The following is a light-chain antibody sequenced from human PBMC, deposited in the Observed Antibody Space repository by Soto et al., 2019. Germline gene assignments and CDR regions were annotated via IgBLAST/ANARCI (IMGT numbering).Light chain of an antibody. CDR3: QQYGSSPLVT. Sequence: EIVLTQSPGTPSLSPGERATLSCRASQSVSSSYLAWYQQKPGQPPRLLIYAASSRATGIPDRFSGSGSGTDFTLTISRLEPEDFAVYYCQQYGSSPLVTFGQGTRLEIK. CDR2: AAS. J-gene: IGKJ5*01. V-gene: IGKV3-20*01. CDR1: QSVSSSY.